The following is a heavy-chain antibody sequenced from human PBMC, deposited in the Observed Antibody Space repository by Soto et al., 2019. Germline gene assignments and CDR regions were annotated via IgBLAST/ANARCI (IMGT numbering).Heavy chain of an antibody. D-gene: IGHD1-1*01. J-gene: IGHJ4*02. CDR3: VRENALTADLFDY. Sequence: RSLRLSCAASGFTFSSFWMHWVRQAPGKGLVWVSRIDSDGSSTNYADSVKGRFTISRDNAKNTLYLQMNSLRAEDTAVYYCVRENALTADLFDYWGQGT. V-gene: IGHV3-74*01. CDR2: IDSDGSST. CDR1: GFTFSSFW.